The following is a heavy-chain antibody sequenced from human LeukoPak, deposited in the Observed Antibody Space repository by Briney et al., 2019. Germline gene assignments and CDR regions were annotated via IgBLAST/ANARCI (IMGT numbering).Heavy chain of an antibody. CDR2: ISSSGST. Sequence: ETLSLTCTVSRGSISASIRSYYWSWLRQPPGKGLEWIGYISSSGSTNDNPSLRSRVTISVDTSKNQFFLNLSSVSAADTAVYYCARVPLGYSGAYYFDYWGPGTLVTVSP. D-gene: IGHD5-12*01. J-gene: IGHJ4*02. CDR1: RGSISASIRSYY. V-gene: IGHV4-4*09. CDR3: ARVPLGYSGAYYFDY.